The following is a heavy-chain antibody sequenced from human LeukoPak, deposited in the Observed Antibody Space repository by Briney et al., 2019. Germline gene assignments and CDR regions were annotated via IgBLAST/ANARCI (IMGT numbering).Heavy chain of an antibody. D-gene: IGHD2-8*02. J-gene: IGHJ4*02. CDR3: AKDAGASSAFFDF. Sequence: GGSLRLSCAAAGFTFTDYGMSWVRQAPGKGLEWVSTINNSGGNTHYADSVKGQFTISRDNSKHTLYLQMNSLTDEDTAIYYCAKDAGASSAFFDFWGQGTLVTVSS. V-gene: IGHV3-23*01. CDR2: INNSGGNT. CDR1: GFTFTDYG.